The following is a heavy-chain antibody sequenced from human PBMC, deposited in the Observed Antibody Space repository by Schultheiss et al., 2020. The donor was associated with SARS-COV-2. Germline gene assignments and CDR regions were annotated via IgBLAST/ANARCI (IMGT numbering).Heavy chain of an antibody. J-gene: IGHJ6*03. V-gene: IGHV4-59*08. D-gene: IGHD2-2*02. CDR2: IYYSGST. CDR3: ASSYTLRGYMDV. Sequence: SETLSLTCTVSGGSISSYYWSWIRQPPGKGLEWIGYIYYSGSTNYNPSLKGRVTISADTSKNQFSLKLSSVTAADTAVYYCASSYTLRGYMDVWGQGTTVTVSS. CDR1: GGSISSYY.